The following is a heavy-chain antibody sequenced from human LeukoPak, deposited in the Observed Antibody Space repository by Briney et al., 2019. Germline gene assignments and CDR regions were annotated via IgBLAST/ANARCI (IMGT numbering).Heavy chain of an antibody. CDR3: ARDRVPAARGDYYYGMDV. J-gene: IGHJ6*04. D-gene: IGHD2-2*01. CDR2: IIPIFGTA. CDR1: GGTFSSYA. Sequence: SVNVSRKASGGTFSSYAISWVRQAPGQGLEWMGGIIPIFGTANYAQKFQGRVTITADKSTSTAYMELSSLRSEDTAVYYCARDRVPAARGDYYYGMDVWGKGTTVTVSS. V-gene: IGHV1-69*06.